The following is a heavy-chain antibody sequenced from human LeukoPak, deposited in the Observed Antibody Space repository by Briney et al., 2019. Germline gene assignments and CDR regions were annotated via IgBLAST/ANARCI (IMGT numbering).Heavy chain of an antibody. D-gene: IGHD2-2*01. J-gene: IGHJ6*03. CDR3: ARGVHTAVLPNYYYFMDV. Sequence: GASGKVSCKASGYTFTGYYIHWVRQAPGQGLEWMGWINPNSGGTNYAQNFQGKVTMTRDTSISTAYMELSRLTSDDTAMFYCARGVHTAVLPNYYYFMDVWGKGTTVTISS. CDR1: GYTFTGYY. CDR2: INPNSGGT. V-gene: IGHV1-2*02.